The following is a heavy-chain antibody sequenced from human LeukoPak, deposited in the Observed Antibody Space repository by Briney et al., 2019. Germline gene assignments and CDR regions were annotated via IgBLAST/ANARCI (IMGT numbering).Heavy chain of an antibody. V-gene: IGHV1-2*02. J-gene: IGHJ4*02. CDR1: GYTFSDYF. D-gene: IGHD4-17*01. CDR2: IDPNSGGT. CDR3: ASSTVTPFDN. Sequence: ASVKVSCKTSGYTFSDYFMHWVRQAPGQGLEWMGWIDPNSGGTKYAQRFQGRVTMTRDTSISTAYMELSRLTSDDTAVYYCASSTVTPFDNWGQGTLVTVSS.